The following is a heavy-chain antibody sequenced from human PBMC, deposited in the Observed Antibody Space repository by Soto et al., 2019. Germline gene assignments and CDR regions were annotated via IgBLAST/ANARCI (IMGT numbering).Heavy chain of an antibody. CDR2: LKSDNGGA. V-gene: IGHV1-2*02. Sequence: ASVKVSCKASGYTFTGHYMHWVRQVSGKGLEYLGWLKSDNGGAYSAPKFQGRVTFTRDTSTTTAYMELSGLRSDDTAVYFCARDLCPLGSGSACPKCGWEFWGQETTVTVSS. CDR3: ARDLCPLGSGSACPKCGWEF. D-gene: IGHD3-10*01. CDR1: GYTFTGHY. J-gene: IGHJ6*02.